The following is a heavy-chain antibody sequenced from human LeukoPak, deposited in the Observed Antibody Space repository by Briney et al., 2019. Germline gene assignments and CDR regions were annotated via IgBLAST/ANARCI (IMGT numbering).Heavy chain of an antibody. V-gene: IGHV5-51*01. D-gene: IGHD3-9*01. CDR2: IHPGDSDT. Sequence: GESLKISYKGSGYSFTSYWIGWVRQMPGKGLEWMGIIHPGDSDTRYSPSFQGQVTISADKSISTAYLQWSSLKALDTAMYYCARRDILTRTLDYWGQGTLVTVSS. CDR3: ARRDILTRTLDY. J-gene: IGHJ4*02. CDR1: GYSFTSYW.